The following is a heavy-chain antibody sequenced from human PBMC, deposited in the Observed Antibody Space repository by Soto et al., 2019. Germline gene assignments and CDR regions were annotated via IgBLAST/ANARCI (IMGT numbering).Heavy chain of an antibody. D-gene: IGHD6-13*01. CDR2: IDPSDSYT. Sequence: GESLKISCKGSGYSFTSYWISWVRQMPGKGLEWMGRIDPSDSYTNYSPSFQGHVTISADKSISTAYLQWSSLKASDTAMYYCATHHYSNYYYYGMDVWGQGTTVTVSS. V-gene: IGHV5-10-1*01. CDR1: GYSFTSYW. J-gene: IGHJ6*02. CDR3: ATHHYSNYYYYGMDV.